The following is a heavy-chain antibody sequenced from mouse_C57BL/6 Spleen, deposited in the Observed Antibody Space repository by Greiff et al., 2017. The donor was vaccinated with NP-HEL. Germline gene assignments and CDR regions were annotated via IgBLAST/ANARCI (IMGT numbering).Heavy chain of an antibody. V-gene: IGHV1-55*01. CDR3: ARPDYDYAMDY. CDR1: GYTFTSYW. J-gene: IGHJ4*01. Sequence: VKLQQPGADLVKPGASVKMSCKASGYTFTSYWITWVKQRPGQGLEWIGDIYPGSGSTNYNEKFKSKATLTVDTSSSTAYMQLSSLTSEDSAVYYCARPDYDYAMDYWGQGTSVTVSS. CDR2: IYPGSGST. D-gene: IGHD2-4*01.